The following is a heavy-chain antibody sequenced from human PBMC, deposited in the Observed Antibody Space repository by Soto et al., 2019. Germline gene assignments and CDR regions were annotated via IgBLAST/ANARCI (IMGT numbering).Heavy chain of an antibody. V-gene: IGHV3-74*01. CDR3: VRYDIRLGIDY. CDR2: INGGGIRT. Sequence: PEGSLRLSGAASGFTLSGYHIHCVRQAPGKELMLVSHINGGGIRTTYADSVNGLFTISRDNAKNPLHLQMHRLRAEDTAAYYYVRYDIRLGIDYWRLRSMVTVSS. CDR1: GFTLSGYH. J-gene: IGHJ4*02. D-gene: IGHD3-9*01.